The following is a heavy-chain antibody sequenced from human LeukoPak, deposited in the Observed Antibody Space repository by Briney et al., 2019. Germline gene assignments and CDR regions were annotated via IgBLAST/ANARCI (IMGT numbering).Heavy chain of an antibody. D-gene: IGHD6-6*01. J-gene: IGHJ6*02. Sequence: PGGSLRLSCAASGFTFSSYAMSWVRQAPGKGLEWVSAISGSGGSTYYADSVRGRFTISRDNSKNTLYLQMNSLRAEDTAVYYCANLAPSLSSVCDMDVWGQGTTVTVSS. CDR3: ANLAPSLSSVCDMDV. CDR2: ISGSGGST. CDR1: GFTFSSYA. V-gene: IGHV3-23*01.